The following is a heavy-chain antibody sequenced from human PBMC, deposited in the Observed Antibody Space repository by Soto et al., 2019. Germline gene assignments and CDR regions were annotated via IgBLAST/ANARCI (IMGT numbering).Heavy chain of an antibody. CDR3: ERDHRSYYYDSSGSVVDY. CDR2: ISAYNGNT. Sequence: SVKVSFKGSGYTFTSYGISWVRQAPVQGLEWMGWISAYNGNTNYAQKLQGRVTMTTDTSTSTAYMELRRLRCDSTAVYYYERDHRSYYYDSSGSVVDYWGQGTPVTVSS. J-gene: IGHJ4*02. D-gene: IGHD3-22*01. CDR1: GYTFTSYG. V-gene: IGHV1-18*01.